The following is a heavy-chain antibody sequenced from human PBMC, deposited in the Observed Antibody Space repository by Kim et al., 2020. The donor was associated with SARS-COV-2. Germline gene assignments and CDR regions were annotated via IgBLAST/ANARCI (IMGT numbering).Heavy chain of an antibody. CDR3: ARAGEYSGYDYNFDY. Sequence: PSLQSRVTISVDTSKNQFSLKLSSVTAADTAVYYCARAGEYSGYDYNFDYWGQGTLVTVSS. V-gene: IGHV4-59*01. J-gene: IGHJ4*02. D-gene: IGHD5-12*01.